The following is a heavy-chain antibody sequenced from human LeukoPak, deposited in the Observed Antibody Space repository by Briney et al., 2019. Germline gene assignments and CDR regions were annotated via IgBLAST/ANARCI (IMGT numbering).Heavy chain of an antibody. CDR1: GFTFDDYA. CDR2: ISWNSGSI. CDR3: AKEEGSAFDY. D-gene: IGHD6-25*01. J-gene: IGHJ4*02. Sequence: GRSLRLSCAASGFTFDDYAMHWVRQAPGKGLEWVSGISWNSGSIGYADSVKGRFTISRDNAKNSLYLQMNSLRAEDTALYYCAKEEGSAFDYWGQGTLVTVSS. V-gene: IGHV3-9*01.